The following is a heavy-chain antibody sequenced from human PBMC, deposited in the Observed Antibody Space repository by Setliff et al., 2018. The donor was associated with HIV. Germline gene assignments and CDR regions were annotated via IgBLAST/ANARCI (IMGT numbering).Heavy chain of an antibody. Sequence: PSETLSLTCGISGGSISSGGYSWSWIRQPPGKGLEWIGYIYHTGSTYYNPSLKSRVTISVDRSKNQFSLKLSSVTAADTAVYYCARGLSFYDPGGFDYWGQGTLVTVSS. D-gene: IGHD3-22*01. V-gene: IGHV4-30-2*01. CDR2: IYHTGST. CDR3: ARGLSFYDPGGFDY. CDR1: GGSISSGGYS. J-gene: IGHJ4*02.